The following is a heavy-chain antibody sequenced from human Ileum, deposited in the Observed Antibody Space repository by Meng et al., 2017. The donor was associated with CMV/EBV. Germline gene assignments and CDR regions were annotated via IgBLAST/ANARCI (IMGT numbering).Heavy chain of an antibody. Sequence: GGSLRLSCAASGFTFSSYAMSWVRQAPGKGLEWVSAISGSGGSTYYADSVKGRFTISRDNSKNTLYLQMNSLRAEDTAVYYCAKGGGMVVTPNVFWGQRTLVTVSS. J-gene: IGHJ4*02. CDR3: AKGGGMVVTPNVF. V-gene: IGHV3-23*01. D-gene: IGHD4-23*01. CDR2: ISGSGGST. CDR1: GFTFSSYA.